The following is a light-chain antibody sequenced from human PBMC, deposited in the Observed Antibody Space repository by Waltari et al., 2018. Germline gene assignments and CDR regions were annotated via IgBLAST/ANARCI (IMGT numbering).Light chain of an antibody. CDR1: PLPNQY. V-gene: IGLV3-25*03. Sequence: SYELTQPPSVSVSPGQTARITCSANPLPNQYSPWYQQTPGQAPVLVKYKDTERPSGIPERFSGSNSGTTVTLTISGVQAEDEADYYCQSADSSGPYRVFGGGTKLTVL. CDR2: KDT. J-gene: IGLJ3*02. CDR3: QSADSSGPYRV.